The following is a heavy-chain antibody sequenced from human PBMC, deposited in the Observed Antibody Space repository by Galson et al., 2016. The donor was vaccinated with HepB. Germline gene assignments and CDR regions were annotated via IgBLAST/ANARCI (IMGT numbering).Heavy chain of an antibody. CDR3: ATPKDPGHYFSYPIEH. V-gene: IGHV3-11*06. CDR1: GFDFSEYY. J-gene: IGHJ1*01. D-gene: IGHD3-9*01. Sequence: SLRLSCAASGFDFSEYYMSWIRQAPGKGPEWVSYISYTGSHTNYIDSVKGRFTITRNNARNLVFLQMNSLRAEDAAVYYCATPKDPGHYFSYPIEHWGQGTLVTVSS. CDR2: ISYTGSHT.